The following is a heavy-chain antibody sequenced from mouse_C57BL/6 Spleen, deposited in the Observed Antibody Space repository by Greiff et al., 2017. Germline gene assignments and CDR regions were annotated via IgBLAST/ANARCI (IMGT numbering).Heavy chain of an antibody. D-gene: IGHD3-3*01. CDR1: GYTFTSYW. CDR2: IYPGSGSA. CDR3: ARGGTRGGYFDV. Sequence: QVQLQQPGAELVKPGASVKMSCKASGYTFTSYWITWVKQRPGQGLEWIGDIYPGSGSANYNEKFKSKATLTVDTSSSTAYMQRSSLTSEDSAVYYCARGGTRGGYFDVWGTGTTVTVSS. V-gene: IGHV1-55*01. J-gene: IGHJ1*03.